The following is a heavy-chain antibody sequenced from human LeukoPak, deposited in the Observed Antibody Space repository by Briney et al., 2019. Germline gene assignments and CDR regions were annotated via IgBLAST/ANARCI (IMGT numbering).Heavy chain of an antibody. Sequence: GGSLRLSCAASGFTFSSYAMHWVRQAPGKGLEWVAVISYDGSNKYYADSVKGRFTISRDNAKNSLYLQMNSLRAEDTAVYYCARDRYSSSYGSFQHWGQGTLVTVSS. CDR3: ARDRYSSSYGSFQH. V-gene: IGHV3-30-3*01. CDR2: ISYDGSNK. CDR1: GFTFSSYA. D-gene: IGHD6-13*01. J-gene: IGHJ1*01.